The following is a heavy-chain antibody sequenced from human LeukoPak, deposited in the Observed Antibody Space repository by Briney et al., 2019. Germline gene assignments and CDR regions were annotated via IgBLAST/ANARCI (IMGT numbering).Heavy chain of an antibody. CDR3: ARDLRPSDPYYDFWSGPDY. D-gene: IGHD3-3*01. CDR1: GYTFTGYY. J-gene: IGHJ4*02. V-gene: IGHV1-2*02. Sequence: ASVKVSCKASGYTFTGYYIHWVRQAPGQGLEWMGWINPNSGGTNYAQKFQGRVTMTRDTSISTAYMELSRLRSDDTAVYYCARDLRPSDPYYDFWSGPDYWGQGTLVTVSS. CDR2: INPNSGGT.